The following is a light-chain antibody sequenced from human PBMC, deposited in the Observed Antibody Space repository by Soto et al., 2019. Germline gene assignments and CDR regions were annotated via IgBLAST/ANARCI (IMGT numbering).Light chain of an antibody. V-gene: IGLV2-14*01. CDR3: SSYTSSTPRV. J-gene: IGLJ1*01. CDR2: DVS. Sequence: QSALTQPASVSGSPGQSITISCTGTRSDVGGYNYVSWYQQHPGKAPKLMIYDVSNRPSGVSNRFSGSKSGNTASLTISGLQAEDEADYYCSSYTSSTPRVFGTGTKLTVL. CDR1: RSDVGGYNY.